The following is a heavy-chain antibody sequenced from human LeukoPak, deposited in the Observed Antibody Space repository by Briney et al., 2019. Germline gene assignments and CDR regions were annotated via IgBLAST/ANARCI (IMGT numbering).Heavy chain of an antibody. CDR2: MNPNSGNT. V-gene: IGHV1-8*01. CDR3: ARGQRPSITIFGVVTRKYYFDY. CDR1: GYTFTSYD. Sequence: ASVKVSCKASGYTFTSYDINWVRQATGQGLEWMGWMNPNSGNTGYAQKFQGRDTMTRNTSISTAYMELRSLRSEDTAVYYCARGQRPSITIFGVVTRKYYFDYWDQGTLVTVSS. J-gene: IGHJ4*02. D-gene: IGHD3-3*01.